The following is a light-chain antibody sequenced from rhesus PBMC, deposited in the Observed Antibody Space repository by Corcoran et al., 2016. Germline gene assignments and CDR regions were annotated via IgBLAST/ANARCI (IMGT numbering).Light chain of an antibody. Sequence: SSGLTQEPALSVALGDTVTMTCQGDSLDIYYISWYQKKPGQAPVLVIRGNTNRPSGIPGRFSGSSSGNTGSLTITGAQVEDEADFYCASWDDYGKQYLFGDGTRLTVL. V-gene: IGLV3S10*01. J-gene: IGLJ1*01. CDR2: GNT. CDR3: ASWDDYGKQYL. CDR1: SLDIYY.